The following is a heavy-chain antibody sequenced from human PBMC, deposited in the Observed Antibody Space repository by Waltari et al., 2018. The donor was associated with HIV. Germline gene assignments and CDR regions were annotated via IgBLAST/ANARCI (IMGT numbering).Heavy chain of an antibody. CDR2: IPYDGSNQ. V-gene: IGHV3-30*02. Sequence: QVQLVESGGGVVQPGGSLRLSCAASGFTFSSHGLPWVRPAPGKGPEWVAFIPYDGSNQYSADSVKGRFTISRDNSKNTLYLQMYSLRAEDKAVYYCAKDYTGEGWIGWYFDLWGRGTLVAVSS. CDR1: GFTFSSHG. D-gene: IGHD7-27*01. J-gene: IGHJ2*01. CDR3: AKDYTGEGWIGWYFDL.